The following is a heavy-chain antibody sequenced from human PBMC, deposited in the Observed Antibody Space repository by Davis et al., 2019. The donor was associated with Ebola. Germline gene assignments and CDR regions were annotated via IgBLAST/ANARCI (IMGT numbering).Heavy chain of an antibody. Sequence: PGGSLRLSCSGSGFTFSSFPMHWVRQTPGKRLEYLSAISGNGANTYNADSVKGRFTISRDNSKNTLYLQLSSLRPEDTGIYYCLKGSEPVSSYYYYGVDVWGQGTTVTVSS. J-gene: IGHJ6*02. D-gene: IGHD3-10*01. CDR2: ISGNGANT. CDR1: GFTFSSFP. V-gene: IGHV3-64D*08. CDR3: LKGSEPVSSYYYYGVDV.